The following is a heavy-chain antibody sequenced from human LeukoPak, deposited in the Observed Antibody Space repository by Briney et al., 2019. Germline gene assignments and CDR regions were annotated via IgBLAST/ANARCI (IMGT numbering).Heavy chain of an antibody. D-gene: IGHD2-2*01. CDR2: IYYSGST. V-gene: IGHV4-59*01. CDR1: GGSISSYY. J-gene: IGHJ6*03. CDR3: ARGMGCSSTSCWGYYMDV. Sequence: SETLSLTCTVSGGSISSYYWSWIRQPPGKGLEWIGYIYYSGSTNYNPSLKSRVTISVDTSKNQFSLKLSSVTAADTAVYYCARGMGCSSTSCWGYYMDVWGKGTAVTVSS.